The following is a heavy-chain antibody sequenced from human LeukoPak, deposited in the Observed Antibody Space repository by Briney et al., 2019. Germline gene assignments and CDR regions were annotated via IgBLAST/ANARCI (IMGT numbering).Heavy chain of an antibody. V-gene: IGHV1-3*01. CDR3: ARVSAEGAFDI. CDR2: INAGNGNT. Sequence: ASVKVSCKASGYTFTSYAMHWVRQAPGQRLEWMGWINAGNGNTKYSQKFQGRVTITRDTSASTAYMELSSLRSADTAVYYCARVSAEGAFDIWGQGTMVTVSS. J-gene: IGHJ3*02. CDR1: GYTFTSYA.